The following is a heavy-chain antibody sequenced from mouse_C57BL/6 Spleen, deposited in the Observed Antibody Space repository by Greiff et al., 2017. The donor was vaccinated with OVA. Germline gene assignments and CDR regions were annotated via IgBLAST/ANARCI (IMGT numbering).Heavy chain of an antibody. CDR1: GYSFTDYN. D-gene: IGHD2-10*02. J-gene: IGHJ2*01. CDR3: ARSYGNGGYFDY. CDR2: INPNYGTT. V-gene: IGHV1-39*01. Sequence: EVQGVESGPELVKPGASVKISCKASGYSFTDYNMNWVKQSNGKSLEWSGVINPNYGTTSYNQKFKGKATLTVDQSSSTAYMQLNSLTSEDSAVYYCARSYGNGGYFDYWGQGTTLTVSS.